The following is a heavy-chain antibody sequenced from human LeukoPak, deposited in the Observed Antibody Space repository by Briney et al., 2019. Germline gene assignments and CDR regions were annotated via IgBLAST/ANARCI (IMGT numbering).Heavy chain of an antibody. D-gene: IGHD3-3*01. V-gene: IGHV3-9*03. CDR2: ISWNSGSI. J-gene: IGHJ6*03. Sequence: PGRSLRLSCAASGFTFDDYAMHWVRQAPGKGLEWVSGISWNSGSIGYADSVKGRFTISRDNAKNSLYLQMNILRAEDMALYYCAKGYYDFWSDWDYMDVWGKGTTVTVSS. CDR1: GFTFDDYA. CDR3: AKGYYDFWSDWDYMDV.